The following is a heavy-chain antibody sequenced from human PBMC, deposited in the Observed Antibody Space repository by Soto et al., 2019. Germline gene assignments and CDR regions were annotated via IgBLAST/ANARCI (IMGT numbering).Heavy chain of an antibody. J-gene: IGHJ4*02. D-gene: IGHD6-19*01. CDR1: GYTFTGYA. V-gene: IGHV1-3*05. Sequence: QVQLVQSGAEEKKPGASVKVSCKASGYTFTGYAMHWVRQAPGQRLEWMGWINAGNGNTKYSQKFQGRVTITRDTSESTAYMELRILRSEDTAVYYCARAGAVAADLDYWGQGTLVTVAS. CDR2: INAGNGNT. CDR3: ARAGAVAADLDY.